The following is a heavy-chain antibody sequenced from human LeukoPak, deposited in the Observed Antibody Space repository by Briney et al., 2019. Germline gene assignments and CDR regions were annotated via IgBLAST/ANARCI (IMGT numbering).Heavy chain of an antibody. CDR2: ILYDGSNK. Sequence: PGRSLRLSCAASGFTFSSYGMHWVRQAPGKGLEWVAVILYDGSNKYYADSVKGRFTISRDNSKNTLYLQMNSLRAEDTAVYYCARGAHYYDSSGYQTFDYWGQGTLVTVSS. D-gene: IGHD3-22*01. J-gene: IGHJ4*02. CDR1: GFTFSSYG. CDR3: ARGAHYYDSSGYQTFDY. V-gene: IGHV3-33*01.